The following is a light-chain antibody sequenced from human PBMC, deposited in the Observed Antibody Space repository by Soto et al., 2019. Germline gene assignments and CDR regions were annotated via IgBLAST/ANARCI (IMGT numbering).Light chain of an antibody. CDR3: SSYTSSSTLYV. V-gene: IGLV2-14*03. CDR2: DVS. CDR1: SSDVGGYNY. Sequence: QSVLTQPASVSGSPGQSITISCTGTSSDVGGYNYVSWYQQHPGKAPKLMIYDVSNQPSGVSYRFSGSKSGNTASLTISGLQAEDEADYYCSSYTSSSTLYVFGTGTKLTVL. J-gene: IGLJ1*01.